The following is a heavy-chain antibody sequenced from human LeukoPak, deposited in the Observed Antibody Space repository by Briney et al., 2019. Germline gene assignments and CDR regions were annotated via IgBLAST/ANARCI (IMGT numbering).Heavy chain of an antibody. Sequence: AGGSLRLSCAASGFTFSSYSMNWVRQAPGKGLEWVSSISSSSYIYYADSVKGRFTISRDNAKNSLYLQMNSLRAEDTAVYYCARDPRASITMVRGIDYWGQGTLVTVSS. V-gene: IGHV3-21*01. CDR1: GFTFSSYS. J-gene: IGHJ4*02. CDR3: ARDPRASITMVRGIDY. CDR2: ISSSSYI. D-gene: IGHD3-10*01.